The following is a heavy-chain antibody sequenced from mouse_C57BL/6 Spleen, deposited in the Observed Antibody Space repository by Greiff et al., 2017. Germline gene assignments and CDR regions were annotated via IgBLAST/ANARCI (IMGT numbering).Heavy chain of an antibody. CDR1: GYTFTSYL. V-gene: IGHV1-64*01. J-gene: IGHJ2*01. D-gene: IGHD2-3*01. CDR2: IHPNSGST. Sequence: VQLQQPGAELVKPGASVKLSCKASGYTFTSYLMHWVKQRPGQGLEWIGMIHPNSGSTNYNEKFKSKATLTVDKSSSTAYMQLSSLTSEDSAVYYCEREDGYYNFDDCGKGTTLTVSS. CDR3: EREDGYYNFDD.